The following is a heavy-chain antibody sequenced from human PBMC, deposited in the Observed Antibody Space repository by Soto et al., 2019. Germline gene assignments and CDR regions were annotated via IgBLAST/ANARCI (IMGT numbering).Heavy chain of an antibody. CDR3: ARETYYYDSSGYYGAFDI. J-gene: IGHJ3*02. CDR1: GYTFTSYG. V-gene: IGHV1-18*01. Sequence: ASVKVSCKASGYTFTSYGISWVRQAPGQGLEWMGWISAYNGNTNYAQKLQGRVTMTTDTSTSTAYMELRSLRSDDTAAYYCARETYYYDSSGYYGAFDIWGQGTMVTVSS. CDR2: ISAYNGNT. D-gene: IGHD3-22*01.